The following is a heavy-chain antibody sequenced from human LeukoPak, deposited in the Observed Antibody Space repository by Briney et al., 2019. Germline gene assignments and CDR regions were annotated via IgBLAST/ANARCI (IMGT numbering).Heavy chain of an antibody. J-gene: IGHJ4*02. CDR1: GYTFTSYG. CDR3: ARLPTSSTTGYFDY. Sequence: ASVKVSCKASGYTFTSYGISWVRQAPGQGLEWMGWISAYNGNTNYAQKLQGRVTMTPDTSTGTAYMELRSLRSDDTAVYYCARLPTSSTTGYFDYWGQGTLVTVSS. CDR2: ISAYNGNT. D-gene: IGHD2-2*01. V-gene: IGHV1-18*01.